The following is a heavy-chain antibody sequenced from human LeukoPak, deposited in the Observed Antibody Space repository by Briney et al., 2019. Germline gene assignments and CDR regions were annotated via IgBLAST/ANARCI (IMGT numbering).Heavy chain of an antibody. D-gene: IGHD3-10*01. J-gene: IGHJ4*02. CDR2: IYYSGST. Sequence: SETLSLTCTVSGGSFSSYYWGWIRQPPGKGLEWIGSIYYSGSTYYNPSLKSRVTISVDTSKNQFSLKLSSVTAADTAVYYCARHEDYYGSGSYLGIDYWGQGTLVTVSS. CDR3: ARHEDYYGSGSYLGIDY. CDR1: GGSFSSYY. V-gene: IGHV4-39*01.